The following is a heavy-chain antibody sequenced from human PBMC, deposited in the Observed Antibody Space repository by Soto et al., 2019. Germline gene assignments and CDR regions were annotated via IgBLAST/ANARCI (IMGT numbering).Heavy chain of an antibody. CDR1: GSISANYA. Sequence: ASVKVSCKASGSISANYAIAWVRQAPGQGLEWMGWITKYNGDTNTNYAQNFQGRVALTTDTSTSTAYLDLRSLTSGDTAIYYCARHNCGGDCQYSWYLSGAFDIWGQGTMVTVSS. D-gene: IGHD2-21*02. V-gene: IGHV1-18*01. CDR3: ARHNCGGDCQYSWYLSGAFDI. J-gene: IGHJ3*02. CDR2: ITKYNGDTNT.